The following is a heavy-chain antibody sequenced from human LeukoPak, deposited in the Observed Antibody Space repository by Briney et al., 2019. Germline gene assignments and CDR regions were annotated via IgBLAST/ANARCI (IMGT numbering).Heavy chain of an antibody. Sequence: GASVKVSCRASGYTFTSYGVSWVRQAPGQGLEWVAWISAYNGNTNYAQKLQGRVTMTTDTSTSTAYMELRSLRSDDTAVYYCARVLREGFGELPFDYWGQGTLVTVSS. D-gene: IGHD3-10*01. CDR1: GYTFTSYG. J-gene: IGHJ4*02. CDR2: ISAYNGNT. V-gene: IGHV1-18*01. CDR3: ARVLREGFGELPFDY.